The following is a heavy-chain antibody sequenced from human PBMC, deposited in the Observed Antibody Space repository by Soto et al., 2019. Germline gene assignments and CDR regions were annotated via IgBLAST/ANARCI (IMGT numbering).Heavy chain of an antibody. CDR2: INHSGST. J-gene: IGHJ3*02. CDR3: ASVYSGYDVHAFDI. V-gene: IGHV4-34*01. Sequence: QVQLQQWGAGLLKPSETLSLTCAVYGGSFSGYYWSWIRQPPGKGLEWIGEINHSGSTNYNPSLKSRVTISVDTSKNQFSLKLSSVTAADTAVYYCASVYSGYDVHAFDIWGQGTMVTVSS. CDR1: GGSFSGYY. D-gene: IGHD5-12*01.